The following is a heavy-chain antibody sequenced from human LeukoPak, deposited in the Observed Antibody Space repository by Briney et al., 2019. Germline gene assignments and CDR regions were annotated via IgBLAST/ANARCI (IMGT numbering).Heavy chain of an antibody. D-gene: IGHD1-26*01. CDR3: ARGGKWGQTYDY. CDR1: GFTFSSYE. V-gene: IGHV3-48*03. J-gene: IGHJ4*02. CDR2: ISSSGSTI. Sequence: GGSLRLSCAASGFTFSSYEMNWVRQAPGKGLEWVSYISSSGSTIYYADSVKGRFTISRDNAKNSLYLQMNSLRAEDTAVYYCARGGKWGQTYDYWGQGTLVTVSS.